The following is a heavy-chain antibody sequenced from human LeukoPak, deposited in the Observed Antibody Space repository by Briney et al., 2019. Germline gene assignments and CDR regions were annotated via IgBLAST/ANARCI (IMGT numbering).Heavy chain of an antibody. J-gene: IGHJ4*02. CDR3: AKDPYSGSYSPVFDY. CDR1: GFTFSSYG. D-gene: IGHD1-26*01. CDR2: IRYDGSNK. V-gene: IGHV3-30*02. Sequence: PGGSLRLSCAASGFTFSSYGMHWVRQAPGKGLEWVAFIRYDGSNKYYADSVKGRFTISRDNSKNTLYLQMNSLRAEDTAVYYCAKDPYSGSYSPVFDYWGQGTLVTVSS.